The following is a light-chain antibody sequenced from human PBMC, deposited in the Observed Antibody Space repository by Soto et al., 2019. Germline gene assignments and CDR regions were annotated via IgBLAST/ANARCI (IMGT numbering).Light chain of an antibody. CDR1: QSVSSN. J-gene: IGKJ1*01. Sequence: EIVMTKSPATLSVSPGARSTLSCRASQSVSSNLAWYQQKPGQAPRLLIYGASTRATGIPARFSGSGSGTEFTLTISSLQSEDFAVYYCQQYNNWLKTFGQGTKV. CDR3: QQYNNWLKT. CDR2: GAS. V-gene: IGKV3-15*01.